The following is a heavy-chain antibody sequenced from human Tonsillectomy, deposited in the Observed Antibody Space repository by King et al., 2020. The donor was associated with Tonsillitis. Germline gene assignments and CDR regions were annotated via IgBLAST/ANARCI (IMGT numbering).Heavy chain of an antibody. D-gene: IGHD1-26*01. CDR2: INQDGTQK. V-gene: IGHV3-7*01. Sequence: VQLVESGGGLVQPGGSLRLSCGASGFSLNSYWMTWVRQAPGKGLEWVANINQDGTQKNYMVSVKGRFTISRDNAKNSLYLQMNSMRAEDAAVYHCAGGVGADQTLDYWGQGTLVTVSS. J-gene: IGHJ4*02. CDR3: AGGVGADQTLDY. CDR1: GFSLNSYW.